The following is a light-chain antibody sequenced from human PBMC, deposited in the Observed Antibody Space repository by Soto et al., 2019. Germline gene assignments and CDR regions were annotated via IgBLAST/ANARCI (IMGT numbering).Light chain of an antibody. CDR3: QQYSSSPPIT. CDR2: GAS. Sequence: EIVLTQSPGTLSLSPGERATLSCRASQSVSSSDLPWYQQKPGQAPRLLIYGASSRATGIPDRFSGSGSGTDFTLTISRLEPEDFALYYCQQYSSSPPITFGQGTRLEIK. J-gene: IGKJ5*01. V-gene: IGKV3-20*01. CDR1: QSVSSSD.